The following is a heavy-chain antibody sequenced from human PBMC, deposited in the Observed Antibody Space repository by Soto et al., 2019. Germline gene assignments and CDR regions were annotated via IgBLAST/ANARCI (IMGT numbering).Heavy chain of an antibody. CDR2: IYHSGST. J-gene: IGHJ4*02. CDR1: GGXXXXXXXX. D-gene: IGHD3-3*01. Sequence: QLQLQESGSGLVKPSQTLSLTCAXXGGXXXXXXXXXXXXXXPPGKGLEWLGYIYHSGSTYYNPSXXSRXXXXVARXXXXXXXKLXXVXAADTAVYYCARGPPFGRWGQGTLVTVSS. CDR3: ARGPPFGR. V-gene: IGHV4-30-2*01.